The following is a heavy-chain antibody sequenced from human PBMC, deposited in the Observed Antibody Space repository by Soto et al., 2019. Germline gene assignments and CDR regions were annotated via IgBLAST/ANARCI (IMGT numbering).Heavy chain of an antibody. Sequence: GSLRLSCAASGFTFSDRYMDWVRQAPGKGLEWVGRTKNKANSYTTEYAASVKGRFTISRDYSRDSVYLQMNSLKTDDTAVYYCTIEGAYPGPDFDYWGQGTLVTVSS. J-gene: IGHJ4*02. CDR1: GFTFSDRY. V-gene: IGHV3-72*01. CDR2: TKNKANSYTT. D-gene: IGHD3-16*01. CDR3: TIEGAYPGPDFDY.